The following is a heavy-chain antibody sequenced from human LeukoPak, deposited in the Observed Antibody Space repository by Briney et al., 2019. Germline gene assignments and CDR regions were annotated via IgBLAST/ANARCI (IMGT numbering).Heavy chain of an antibody. V-gene: IGHV4-61*01. CDR1: GGSVSSGSYY. J-gene: IGHJ4*02. CDR2: IHYSGSA. Sequence: PSETLSLTCTVSGGSVSSGSYYWSWIRQPPGRGLEWIAYIHYSGSAAYNPSLKSRVTISRDMSTNQFSLKMTSVTAADTAVYFCARDMGAPDYGSYSVDYWGQGTRVTVSS. CDR3: ARDMGAPDYGSYSVDY. D-gene: IGHD4-23*01.